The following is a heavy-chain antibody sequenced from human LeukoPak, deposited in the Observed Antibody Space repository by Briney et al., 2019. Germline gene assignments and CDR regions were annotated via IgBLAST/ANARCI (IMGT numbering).Heavy chain of an antibody. V-gene: IGHV3-7*01. Sequence: GGSLRLSCAASGFTFINYAMTWVRQAPGKGPEWVANIKQDGSEKYYVDSVKGRFTISRDNAKNSLFLQMNSLTAEDTAVYYCARDVRWGQGTLVTVSS. CDR3: ARDVR. CDR1: GFTFINYA. CDR2: IKQDGSEK. J-gene: IGHJ4*02. D-gene: IGHD2-8*01.